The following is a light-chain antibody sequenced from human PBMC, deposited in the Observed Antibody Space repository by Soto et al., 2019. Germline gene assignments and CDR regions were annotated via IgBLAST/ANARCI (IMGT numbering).Light chain of an antibody. V-gene: IGLV2-23*01. CDR2: EGS. CDR1: SSDVGSYEL. J-gene: IGLJ1*01. CDR3: CSYAGSSSYV. Sequence: QSALTQPASVSGSPGQSITISCTGTSSDVGSYELVSWYQQHPGKAPKLMIYEGSKRPSGVSNRFSGSKSGNTASLTISGLQAEDEADYYCCSYAGSSSYVFGTGTKLTVL.